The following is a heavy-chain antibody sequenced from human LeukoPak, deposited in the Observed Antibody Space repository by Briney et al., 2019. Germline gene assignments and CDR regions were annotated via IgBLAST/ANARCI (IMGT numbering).Heavy chain of an antibody. D-gene: IGHD3-9*01. CDR3: AREPGRYFDWLLSGGTDY. V-gene: IGHV1-8*01. CDR1: RYTFTSYD. CDR2: MNPNSGNT. J-gene: IGHJ4*02. Sequence: ASVKVSCTASRYTFTSYDINWVRQATGQGLEWMGWMNPNSGNTGYAQKFQGRVTMTRNTSISTAYMELSSLRSEDTAVYYCAREPGRYFDWLLSGGTDYWGQGTLVTVSS.